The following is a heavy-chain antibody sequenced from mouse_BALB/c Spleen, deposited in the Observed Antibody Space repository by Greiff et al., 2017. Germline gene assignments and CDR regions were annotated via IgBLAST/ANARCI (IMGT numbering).Heavy chain of an antibody. CDR2: IAPGSGST. Sequence: DLVKPGASVKLSCKASGYTFTSYWINWIKQRPGQGLEWIGRIAPGSGSTYYNEMFKGKATLTVDTSSSTAYIQLSSLSSEDSAVYFCASRQCGNYIDYWGQGTTLTVSS. V-gene: IGHV1S41*01. CDR1: GYTFTSYW. J-gene: IGHJ2*01. D-gene: IGHD2-10*02. CDR3: ASRQCGNYIDY.